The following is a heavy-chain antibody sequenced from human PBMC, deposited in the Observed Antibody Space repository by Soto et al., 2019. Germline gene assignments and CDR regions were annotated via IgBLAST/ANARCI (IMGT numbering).Heavy chain of an antibody. Sequence: SETLSLTCTVSGGSISSGDYYWSWIRQPPGKGLEWIGYIYYSGSTNYNPSLKSRVTISVDTSKNQFSLKLSSVTAADTAVYYCARVWGGAFEIWGQGTMVSVSS. CDR2: IYYSGST. D-gene: IGHD3-10*01. J-gene: IGHJ3*02. V-gene: IGHV4-61*08. CDR1: GGSISSGDYY. CDR3: ARVWGGAFEI.